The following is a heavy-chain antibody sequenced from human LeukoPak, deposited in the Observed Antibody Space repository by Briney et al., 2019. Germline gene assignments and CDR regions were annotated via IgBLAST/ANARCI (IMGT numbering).Heavy chain of an antibody. CDR3: AREQAGYYYYYMDV. CDR1: GFTFSSYS. CDR2: ISSSSSYI. J-gene: IGHJ6*03. V-gene: IGHV3-21*01. D-gene: IGHD3-10*01. Sequence: GGSLRLSCAASGFTFSSYSMNWVRQAPGKGLEWVSSISSSSSYIYYADSVKGRFTISRDNAKNSLYLQMNGLRAEDTAVYYCAREQAGYYYYYMDVWGKGTTVTVSS.